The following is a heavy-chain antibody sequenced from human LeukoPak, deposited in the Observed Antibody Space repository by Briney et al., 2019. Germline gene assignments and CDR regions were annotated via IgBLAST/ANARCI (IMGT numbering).Heavy chain of an antibody. CDR3: ARFGGFDY. V-gene: IGHV3-23*01. CDR2: ISGSGASK. D-gene: IGHD3-10*01. Sequence: GGSLRLPCAASGFTFNNYVMSWVRQAPGKGLEWVSGISGSGASKVYADSVRGRFTISRDNSKNTLYLQMNSLGAADTAVYYCARFGGFDYWGQGTLVTVSS. J-gene: IGHJ4*02. CDR1: GFTFNNYV.